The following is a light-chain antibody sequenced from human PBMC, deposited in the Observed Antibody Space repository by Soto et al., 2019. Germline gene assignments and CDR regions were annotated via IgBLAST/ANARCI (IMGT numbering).Light chain of an antibody. CDR1: QGISSY. V-gene: IGKV1-9*01. CDR3: QQLNSYPFT. J-gene: IGKJ3*01. Sequence: IQLTQSPSSLSAAVGDRVTITCRASQGISSYLAWYQQKPGKAPKLLIYAASTFQSGVPSRFIGIGSGTDFTLTISSLQLEDFATYYCQQLNSYPFTFGPVTKVDIK. CDR2: AAS.